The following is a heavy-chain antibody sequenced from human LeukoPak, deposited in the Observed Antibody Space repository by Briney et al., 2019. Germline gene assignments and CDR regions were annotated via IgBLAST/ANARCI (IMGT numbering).Heavy chain of an antibody. V-gene: IGHV4-59*02. CDR3: ARGGWLRLGNFDY. J-gene: IGHJ4*02. Sequence: PSETLSLTCSVSGGSVSSYYWSWIRQSPGKGLEWIGYIHNSGRTNYNPSLKSRVTGFVDTSKNQFSLKLSSVTAADTAVYYCARGGWLRLGNFDYWGQGTLVTVSS. D-gene: IGHD5-12*01. CDR1: GGSVSSYY. CDR2: IHNSGRT.